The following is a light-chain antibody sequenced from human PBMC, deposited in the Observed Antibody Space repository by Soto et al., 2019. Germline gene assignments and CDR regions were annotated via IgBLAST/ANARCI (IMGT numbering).Light chain of an antibody. CDR3: QPYSKWPIT. CDR2: GIS. V-gene: IGKV3-15*01. CDR1: QSVNSN. Sequence: RVMTHAPSILSVSPGESATLSCRSSQSVNSNYLAWYQQHPGQPPRLLIYGISTRATGIPARFSGSGSGTEFSLTISSLQSEDFAVYYCQPYSKWPITLGQGTPLQIK. J-gene: IGKJ5*01.